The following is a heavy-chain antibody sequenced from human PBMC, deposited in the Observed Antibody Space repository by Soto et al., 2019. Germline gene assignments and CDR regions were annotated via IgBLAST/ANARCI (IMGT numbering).Heavy chain of an antibody. D-gene: IGHD3-9*01. CDR1: GGTFSSYT. CDR2: IIPILGIA. Sequence: QVQLVQSGAEVKKPGSSVKVSCKASGGTFSSYTISWVRQAPGQGLEWMGRIIPILGIANYAQKFQGRVTITADKSTSNAYMDLSNMRSEDRAVYYYGRGRYVILTGYYSENNWFDPWGQGTLVTVSS. CDR3: GRGRYVILTGYYSENNWFDP. J-gene: IGHJ5*02. V-gene: IGHV1-69*02.